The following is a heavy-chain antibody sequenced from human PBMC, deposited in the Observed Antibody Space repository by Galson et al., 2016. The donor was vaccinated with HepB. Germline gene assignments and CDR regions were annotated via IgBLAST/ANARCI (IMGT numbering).Heavy chain of an antibody. Sequence: TLPLTCNVSGGSITSVSYYWTWIRQPPGKGLEWIGRIHTGGTVYNPSLRSRVTLSVDTSKTQFSLKLTSVTAADTAVYYCARVDYDYIWGWGQGTLVTVAS. CDR2: IHTGGT. CDR1: GGSITSVSYY. CDR3: ARVDYDYIWG. V-gene: IGHV4-61*02. D-gene: IGHD3-16*01. J-gene: IGHJ4*02.